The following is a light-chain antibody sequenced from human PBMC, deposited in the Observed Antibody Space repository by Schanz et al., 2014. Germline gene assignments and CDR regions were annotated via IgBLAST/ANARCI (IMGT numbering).Light chain of an antibody. J-gene: IGKJ1*01. CDR3: QQYKSYVT. CDR2: SAS. Sequence: DIQMPQSPSSLSASIGDRVTITCRTRQNIDSYLNWYQHKPGKAPKVLIHSASVLQRGVPSRFSGSESGTDFTLTISSLQPEDFGTYYCQQYKSYVTFGQGTKVEIK. V-gene: IGKV1-39*01. CDR1: QNIDSY.